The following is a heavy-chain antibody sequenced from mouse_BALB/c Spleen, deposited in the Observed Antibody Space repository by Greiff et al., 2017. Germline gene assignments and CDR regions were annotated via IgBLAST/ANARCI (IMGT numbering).Heavy chain of an antibody. J-gene: IGHJ4*01. D-gene: IGHD5-1*01. CDR2: INPSSGYT. Sequence: QVQLKESGAELARPGASVKMSCKASGYTFTSYTMPWVKQRPGQGLEWIGYINPSSGYTNYNQKFKDQATLTADKSSSTAYMQLSSLTSEDSAVYYCARVEYCGRSSDAMDDGGKGTSVTVAS. V-gene: IGHV1-4*01. CDR3: ARVEYCGRSSDAMDD. CDR1: GYTFTSYT.